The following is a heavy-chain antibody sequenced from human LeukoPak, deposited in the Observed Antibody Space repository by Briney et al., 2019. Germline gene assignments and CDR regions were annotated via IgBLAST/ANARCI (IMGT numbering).Heavy chain of an antibody. V-gene: IGHV4-59*08. CDR3: ARSSSSSWYGVDY. CDR1: DGSLSSYY. CDR2: IYYSGST. Sequence: SETLPLTCTVSDGSLSSYYWSWIRQPPGKGLEGIGYIYYSGSTNYNPSLKSRVTISVDTSKNRFSLKLSSVTAADTAVYYCARSSSSSWYGVDYWGQGTLVTVSS. D-gene: IGHD6-13*01. J-gene: IGHJ4*02.